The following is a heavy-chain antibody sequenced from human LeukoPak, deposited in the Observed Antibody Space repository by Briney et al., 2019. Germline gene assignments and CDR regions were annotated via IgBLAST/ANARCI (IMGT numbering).Heavy chain of an antibody. D-gene: IGHD2-21*02. CDR3: ARGRPYCGGDCPRDYFDY. J-gene: IGHJ4*02. V-gene: IGHV1-69*04. CDR2: IIPIFGIA. CDR1: GGTFSSYA. Sequence: SVKVSCKASGGTFSSYAISWVRQAPGQGLEWMGRIIPIFGIANYAQKFQGRVTITADKSTSIAYMELSSLRSEDTAVYYCARGRPYCGGDCPRDYFDYWGQGTLVTVSS.